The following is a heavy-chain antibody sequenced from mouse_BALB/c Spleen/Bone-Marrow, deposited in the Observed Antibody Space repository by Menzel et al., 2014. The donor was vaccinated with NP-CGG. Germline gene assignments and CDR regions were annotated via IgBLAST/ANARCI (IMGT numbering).Heavy chain of an antibody. J-gene: IGHJ2*01. CDR1: GFTFSSYG. D-gene: IGHD3-2*02. V-gene: IGHV5-6*01. CDR2: ISSGGSST. Sequence: EVQLVESGGDLVKPGGSLKLSCVASGFTFSSYGMSWVRQTPDKRLEWVATISSGGSSTYYPASVKGRFTISRDNDKSTLYLQMSSLNSEDTAMYYCTRRPLQANSYFDCWGQGTTLTVSS. CDR3: TRRPLQANSYFDC.